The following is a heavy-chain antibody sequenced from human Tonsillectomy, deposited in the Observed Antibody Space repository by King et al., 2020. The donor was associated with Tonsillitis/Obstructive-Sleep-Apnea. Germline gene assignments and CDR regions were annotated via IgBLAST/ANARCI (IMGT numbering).Heavy chain of an antibody. CDR2: ISGNGRST. CDR3: AKDPAYYDSGSFLAYYMDV. CDR1: GFTFSRYV. J-gene: IGHJ6*03. D-gene: IGHD3-10*01. V-gene: IGHV3-23*04. Sequence: VQLVESGGGLVQPGGSLRLACAASGFTFSRYVMTWVCQAPGKGLEWVSVISGNGRSTWYADSVKGRFTISRDHSENTLYLQMNSLRTEDTAVYYCAKDPAYYDSGSFLAYYMDVWGKGTTVIVSS.